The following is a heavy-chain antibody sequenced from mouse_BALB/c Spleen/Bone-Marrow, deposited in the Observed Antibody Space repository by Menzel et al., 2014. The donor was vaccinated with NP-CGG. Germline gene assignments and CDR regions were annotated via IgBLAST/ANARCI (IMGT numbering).Heavy chain of an antibody. J-gene: IGHJ1*01. CDR1: GFTFSDYG. CDR3: ARDRGRYRYFDV. Sequence: EVQGVESGGGLVQPGGSRKLSCAASGFTFSDYGMAWVRQAPGKGPEWVAFISNLAYSICYADTVTGRFTISRENAKNTLYLEMSSLRSEDTAMYYCARDRGRYRYFDVWGAGTTVTVSS. V-gene: IGHV5-15*02. D-gene: IGHD3-1*01. CDR2: ISNLAYSI.